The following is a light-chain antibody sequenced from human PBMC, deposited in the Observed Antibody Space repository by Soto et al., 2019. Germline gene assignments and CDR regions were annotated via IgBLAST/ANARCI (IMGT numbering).Light chain of an antibody. J-gene: IGKJ4*01. CDR3: QQRSNWPLT. V-gene: IGKV3-11*01. CDR2: DAS. Sequence: EIVLTQSPATLSLSPGEGVTLSCRASQSVRCYLAWYQQKPGQAPRLLIYDASKRATGIPARFSGSGSGTDFTLIISTLEPEDFAVYYCQQRSNWPLTFGGGTKVEIK. CDR1: QSVRCY.